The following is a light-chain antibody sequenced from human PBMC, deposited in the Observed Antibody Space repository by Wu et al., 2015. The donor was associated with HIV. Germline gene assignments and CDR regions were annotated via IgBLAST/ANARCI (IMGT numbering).Light chain of an antibody. CDR2: DAS. V-gene: IGKV1D-13*01. J-gene: IGKJ2*01. CDR1: QDVSRD. CDR3: HQFNNNPQT. Sequence: IQLTQSPSSLSASVGDTVTITCRASQDVSRDLAWYQHKAGKSPILLIFDASTLRSGVPSRFSGSGSGTEFTLTISSLQPEDFATYYCHQFNNNPQTFGPGPSWRSN.